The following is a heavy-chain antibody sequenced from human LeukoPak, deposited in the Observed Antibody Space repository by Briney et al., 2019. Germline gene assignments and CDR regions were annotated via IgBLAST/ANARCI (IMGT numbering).Heavy chain of an antibody. V-gene: IGHV3-21*01. Sequence: GGSLRLSCAASGFTFSTYSVNWVRQVPGKGLEWVSYISSGGGYIFYADSVKGRFTISRDSAKNSLFLQMNSLRAEDTAVYYCARRMAGYYGMDVWGQGTTVTVSS. CDR1: GFTFSTYS. CDR2: ISSGGGYI. D-gene: IGHD5-24*01. CDR3: ARRMAGYYGMDV. J-gene: IGHJ6*02.